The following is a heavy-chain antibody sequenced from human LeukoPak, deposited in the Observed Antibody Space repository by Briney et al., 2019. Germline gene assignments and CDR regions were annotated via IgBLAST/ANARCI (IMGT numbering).Heavy chain of an antibody. CDR3: TRDQRFLEWLFNAFDI. CDR2: IRSKAYGGTT. CDR1: GFTFGDYA. Sequence: PGGSLRLSCTASGFTFGDYAMSWVRQAPGKGLEWVGFIRSKAYGGTTEYAASVKGRFTISRDDSKSIAYLQMNSLKTEDTAVYYCTRDQRFLEWLFNAFDIWGQGTMVTVSS. V-gene: IGHV3-49*04. J-gene: IGHJ3*02. D-gene: IGHD3-3*01.